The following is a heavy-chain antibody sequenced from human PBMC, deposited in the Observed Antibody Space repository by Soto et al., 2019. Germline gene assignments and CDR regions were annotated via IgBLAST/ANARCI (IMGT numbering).Heavy chain of an antibody. V-gene: IGHV4-39*01. J-gene: IGHJ4*02. Sequence: SETLSLTCTVSGGSISSSSYYWGWIRQPPGKGLEWIGSIYYSGSTYYNPSLKSRVTISVDTSKNQFSLKLSSLTAADTAVYYCATPDCSGGSCYSDPLHFFGYWGQGTLVTVSS. CDR3: ATPDCSGGSCYSDPLHFFGY. CDR1: GGSISSSSYY. CDR2: IYYSGST. D-gene: IGHD2-15*01.